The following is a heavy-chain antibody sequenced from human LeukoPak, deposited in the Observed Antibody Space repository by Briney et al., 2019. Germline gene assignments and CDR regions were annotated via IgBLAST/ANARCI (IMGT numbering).Heavy chain of an antibody. CDR2: IRSGGNT. D-gene: IGHD3-10*01. CDR1: GFTFSSYA. CDR3: AKDPMVRGATYDH. J-gene: IGHJ4*02. Sequence: QPGGSLRLSCAASGFTFSSYAMTWVRQAPGKGLEWVSAIRSGGNTYYADYVKGRFTISRDNSKDTMYLQMNSLRAEDTAVYYCAKDPMVRGATYDHWGQGTLVTVSS. V-gene: IGHV3-23*01.